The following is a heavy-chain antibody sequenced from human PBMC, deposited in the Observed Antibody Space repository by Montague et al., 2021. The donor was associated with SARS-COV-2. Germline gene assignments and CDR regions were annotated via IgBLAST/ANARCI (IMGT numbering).Heavy chain of an antibody. CDR3: ARDAYSNYGEGNYFDY. CDR1: GFTFSSYV. J-gene: IGHJ4*02. CDR2: ISTSSSYI. Sequence: SLRLSCAASGFTFSSYVMNWVRQAPGKGLEWVSSISTSSSYIYYADSVKGRFTISRDNAKNSLYLQMNSLRAEDTAVYYCARDAYSNYGEGNYFDYWGQGTRVTISS. D-gene: IGHD4-11*01. V-gene: IGHV3-21*01.